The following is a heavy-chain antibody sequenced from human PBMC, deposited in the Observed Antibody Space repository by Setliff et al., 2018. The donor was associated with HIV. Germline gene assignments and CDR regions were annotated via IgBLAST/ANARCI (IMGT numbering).Heavy chain of an antibody. CDR1: GGSISTYY. V-gene: IGHV4-59*01. J-gene: IGHJ4*02. CDR3: ATDDYNGDSFDN. D-gene: IGHD4-4*01. CDR2: IYYTGRT. Sequence: SETLSLTCTASGGSISTYYWSWIRQAPGRGLEWIGYIYYTGRTNYNPSLKSRVTISVDTSKNQFSLKLSSVTAADTAVYYCATDDYNGDSFDNWGQGTLVTVSS.